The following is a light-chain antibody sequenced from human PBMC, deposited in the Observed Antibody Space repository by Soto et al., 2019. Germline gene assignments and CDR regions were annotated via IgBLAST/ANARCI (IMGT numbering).Light chain of an antibody. Sequence: AIQMTQSPSSLSASVGDRVTITCRASQGIRNDLDWFQQKPGKAPKLLIYAASNLQSGVPARFSGSGSGTDFTLTISSLQPEDFATYYCLQHNSYPLLTFGGGTKVDIK. CDR2: AAS. CDR3: LQHNSYPLLT. V-gene: IGKV1-6*01. CDR1: QGIRND. J-gene: IGKJ4*01.